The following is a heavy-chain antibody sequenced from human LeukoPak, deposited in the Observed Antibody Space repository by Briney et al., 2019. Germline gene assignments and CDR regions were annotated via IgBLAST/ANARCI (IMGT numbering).Heavy chain of an antibody. Sequence: GGSLRLSCAASGFTFSDYYMTWIRQAPGKGLECISYIGNNGRTIYYADSVKGRFTISRDNAQKSLYLQMNSLRAEDTAVYYCAKGSHIFYYYYMDVWGKGTTVTVSS. CDR3: AKGSHIFYYYYMDV. J-gene: IGHJ6*03. V-gene: IGHV3-11*01. CDR2: IGNNGRTI. CDR1: GFTFSDYY. D-gene: IGHD3-10*01.